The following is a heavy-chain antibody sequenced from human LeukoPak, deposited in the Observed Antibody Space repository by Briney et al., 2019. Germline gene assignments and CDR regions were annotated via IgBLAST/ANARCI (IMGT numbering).Heavy chain of an antibody. V-gene: IGHV3-23*01. CDR2: ISGSGGST. CDR3: AKRGSSGWYSNSYYMDV. Sequence: GGSLRLSCAASGFTFSSYAMSWVRQAPGKGQEWVSAISGSGGSTYYADSVKGRFTISRDNSKNTLYLQMNSLRAEDTAVYYCAKRGSSGWYSNSYYMDVWGKGTTITVSS. D-gene: IGHD6-19*01. CDR1: GFTFSSYA. J-gene: IGHJ6*03.